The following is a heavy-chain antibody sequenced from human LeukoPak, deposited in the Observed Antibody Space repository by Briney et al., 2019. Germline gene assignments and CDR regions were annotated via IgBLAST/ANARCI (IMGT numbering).Heavy chain of an antibody. CDR2: ISSNGGST. CDR1: GFTFSSYA. Sequence: GGSLRLSCSASGFTFSSYAMHWVRQAPGKGLEYVSAISSNGGSTYYADSVKGRFTISRDNSKNTLYLQMSSLRAEDAAVYYCVKPPYYCDSSGYFMMRAFDIWGQGTMVTVSS. V-gene: IGHV3-64D*09. CDR3: VKPPYYCDSSGYFMMRAFDI. J-gene: IGHJ3*02. D-gene: IGHD3-22*01.